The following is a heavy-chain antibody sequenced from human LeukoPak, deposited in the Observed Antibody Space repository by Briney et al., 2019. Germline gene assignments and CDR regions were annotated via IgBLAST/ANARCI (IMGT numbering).Heavy chain of an antibody. D-gene: IGHD6-13*01. Sequence: ASVKVSCKASGYTFTGYYIHWLRQAPGQGFEWMAWIDPNSGGTDYAHNFQGRFTMTRDTSISTVYMEVTSLRSDDTAVYFCARDAHSSKLWYDPWGQGTLVTVSS. CDR2: IDPNSGGT. CDR3: ARDAHSSKLWYDP. V-gene: IGHV1-2*02. J-gene: IGHJ5*02. CDR1: GYTFTGYY.